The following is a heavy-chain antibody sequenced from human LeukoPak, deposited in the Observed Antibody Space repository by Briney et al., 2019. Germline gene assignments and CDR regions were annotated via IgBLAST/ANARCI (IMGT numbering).Heavy chain of an antibody. J-gene: IGHJ6*03. CDR3: ASCSAYYYYYMDV. D-gene: IGHD2-15*01. CDR1: GGSISSGSYY. V-gene: IGHV4-61*02. CDR2: IYTSGST. Sequence: SQTLSLTCTVSGGSISSGSYYWSWIRQPAGKGLEWIGRIYTSGSTNYNPSLKSRVTISVDTSKNQFSLKLSSVTAADTAVYYCASCSAYYYYYMDVWGKGTTVTVSS.